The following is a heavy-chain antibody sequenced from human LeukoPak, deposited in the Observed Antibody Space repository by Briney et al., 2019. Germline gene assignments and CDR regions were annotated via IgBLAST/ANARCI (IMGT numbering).Heavy chain of an antibody. D-gene: IGHD3-10*01. Sequence: SETLSLTCTVSGGSISSGDYYWSWIRQPPGKGLERIGYIYYSGSTYYNPSLKSRVTISVDTSKNQFSLKLSSVTAADTAVYYCARGGAWFGELFFDYWGQGTLVTVSS. J-gene: IGHJ4*02. CDR2: IYYSGST. CDR1: GGSISSGDYY. CDR3: ARGGAWFGELFFDY. V-gene: IGHV4-30-4*01.